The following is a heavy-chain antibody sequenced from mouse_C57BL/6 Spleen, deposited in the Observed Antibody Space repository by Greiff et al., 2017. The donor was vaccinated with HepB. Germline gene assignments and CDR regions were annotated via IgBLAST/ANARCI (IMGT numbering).Heavy chain of an antibody. V-gene: IGHV1-69*01. CDR3: ARVYYGSSDY. CDR1: GYTFTSYW. Sequence: QVHLQQPGAELVMPGASVKLSCKASGYTFTSYWMHWVKQRPGQGLEWIGEIDPSDSYTNYNQKFKGKSTLTVDKSSSTAYMQLSSLTSEDSAVYYCARVYYGSSDYWGQGTTLTVSS. J-gene: IGHJ2*01. CDR2: IDPSDSYT. D-gene: IGHD1-1*01.